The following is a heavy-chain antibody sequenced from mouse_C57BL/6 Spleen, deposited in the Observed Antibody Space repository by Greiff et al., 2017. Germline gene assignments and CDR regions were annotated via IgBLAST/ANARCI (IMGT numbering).Heavy chain of an antibody. CDR3: AREASNWEKEEDFDY. CDR1: GYTFTSYW. CDR2: IYPGSGST. J-gene: IGHJ2*01. V-gene: IGHV1-55*01. D-gene: IGHD4-1*01. Sequence: QVQLQQPGAELVKPGASVKMSCKASGYTFTSYWITWVKQRPGQGLEWIGDIYPGSGSTNYNEKFKSKATLTVDTSSSTAYMPLSSLTSEDSAVYYCAREASNWEKEEDFDYWGQGTTLTVSS.